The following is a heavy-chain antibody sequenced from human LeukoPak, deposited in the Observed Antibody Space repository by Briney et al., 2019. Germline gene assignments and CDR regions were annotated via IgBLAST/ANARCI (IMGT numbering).Heavy chain of an antibody. D-gene: IGHD3-9*01. Sequence: SETLSLTCSVSVGSISGYYWSWIRLPPGKGLEWIGYIHASGSTHYNASLKSRVTILLDTSKNQFSLEVISLTAADTAVYYCARRFFDQDFFDYWGQGTLVTVSS. CDR2: IHASGST. CDR3: ARRFFDQDFFDY. CDR1: VGSISGYY. J-gene: IGHJ4*02. V-gene: IGHV4-4*09.